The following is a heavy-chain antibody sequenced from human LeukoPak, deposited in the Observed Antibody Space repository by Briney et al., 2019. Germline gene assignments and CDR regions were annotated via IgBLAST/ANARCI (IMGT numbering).Heavy chain of an antibody. CDR2: ISPSGGST. V-gene: IGHV1-46*01. CDR1: GYTFTSNY. D-gene: IGHD3-10*01. Sequence: GASVKVSCKAFGYTFTSNYMHWVRQAPGQGPEWMGVISPSGGSTTYAQKFQGRVTITADESTSTAYMELSSLRFEDTAVYYCARDLGWFGELFGWFDPWGQGTLVTVSS. J-gene: IGHJ5*02. CDR3: ARDLGWFGELFGWFDP.